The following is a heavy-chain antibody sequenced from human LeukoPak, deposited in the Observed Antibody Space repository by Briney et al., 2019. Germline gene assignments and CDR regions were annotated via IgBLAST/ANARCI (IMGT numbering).Heavy chain of an antibody. Sequence: GRSLRLSCEASGFTFSSYGMHWVRQAPGKGLEWVAVISYDGSYKYYADSVKGRFTISRDNSKNTVYLQMNSLRAEDTAVYYCAKELMTAAAGTVGFDIWGQGTMVTVSS. CDR2: ISYDGSYK. J-gene: IGHJ3*02. V-gene: IGHV3-30*18. CDR3: AKELMTAAAGTVGFDI. D-gene: IGHD6-13*01. CDR1: GFTFSSYG.